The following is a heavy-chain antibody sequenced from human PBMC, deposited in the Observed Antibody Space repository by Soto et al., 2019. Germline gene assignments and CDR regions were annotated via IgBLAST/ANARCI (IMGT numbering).Heavy chain of an antibody. V-gene: IGHV3-23*01. J-gene: IGHJ4*02. Sequence: PGGSLRLSCAASGFTFSSYAMSWVRQAPGKGLEWVSLVTASGGTTYYADSVKGRFSISRDESKTILYLQMNSLRAEDTALYYCAKVGRKTGYDDYWGRGTLVTVSS. D-gene: IGHD5-12*01. CDR2: VTASGGTT. CDR3: AKVGRKTGYDDY. CDR1: GFTFSSYA.